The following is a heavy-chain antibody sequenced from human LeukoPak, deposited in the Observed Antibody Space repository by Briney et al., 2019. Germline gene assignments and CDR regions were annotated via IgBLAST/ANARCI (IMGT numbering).Heavy chain of an antibody. Sequence: PGGSLRLSCAASGFTFSSYAMSWVRQAPGKGLEWVSAISGSGGSTYYADSVKGRFTISRDNSKNTLYLQMNSLRAEDTAVYYCAKVLGKRYYDILTGYLGGQGTLVTVSS. CDR2: ISGSGGST. CDR3: AKVLGKRYYDILTGYL. V-gene: IGHV3-23*01. D-gene: IGHD3-9*01. CDR1: GFTFSSYA. J-gene: IGHJ4*02.